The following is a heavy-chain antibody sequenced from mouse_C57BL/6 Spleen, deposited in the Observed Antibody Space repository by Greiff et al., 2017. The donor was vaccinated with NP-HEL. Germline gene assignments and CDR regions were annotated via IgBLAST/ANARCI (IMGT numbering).Heavy chain of an antibody. CDR2: ISSGSSTI. CDR1: GFTFSDYG. J-gene: IGHJ2*01. D-gene: IGHD2-4*01. Sequence: EVQRVESGGGLVKPGGSLKLSCAASGFTFSDYGMHWVRQAPEKGLEWVAYISSGSSTIYYADTVKGRFTIPRDNAKNTLFLQMTSLRSEDTAMYYCARNPFYDYDGTGYYCDYWGQGTTLTVSS. V-gene: IGHV5-17*01. CDR3: ARNPFYDYDGTGYYCDY.